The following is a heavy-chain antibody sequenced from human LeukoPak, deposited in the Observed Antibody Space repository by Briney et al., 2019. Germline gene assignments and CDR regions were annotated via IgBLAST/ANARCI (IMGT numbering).Heavy chain of an antibody. CDR3: AKGLGSGWYLFEY. Sequence: GGSLRLSCAGSGFTFSSNAMSWVRQAPGKGLEWVSAISGGGGSTYYADSVKGWFTISRDDSKNTLYVQMNSLRAEDTAVYYCAKGLGSGWYLFEYWGQGTLVTVSS. J-gene: IGHJ4*02. D-gene: IGHD6-19*01. CDR1: GFTFSSNA. V-gene: IGHV3-23*01. CDR2: ISGGGGST.